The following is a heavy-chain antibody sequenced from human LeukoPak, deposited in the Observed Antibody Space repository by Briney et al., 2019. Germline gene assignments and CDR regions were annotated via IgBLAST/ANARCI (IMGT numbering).Heavy chain of an antibody. J-gene: IGHJ5*02. CDR2: INPSGST. D-gene: IGHD2-15*01. Sequence: PSETLSLTCAVYGGSFSGYYWSWIRQPPGKGLEWIGEINPSGSTNYNPSLKSRVTISVDTSKNQFSLKLSSVTAADTAVYYCARGGRIVVVVAARRYNWFDPWDQGTLVTVSS. CDR1: GGSFSGYY. V-gene: IGHV4-34*01. CDR3: ARGGRIVVVVAARRYNWFDP.